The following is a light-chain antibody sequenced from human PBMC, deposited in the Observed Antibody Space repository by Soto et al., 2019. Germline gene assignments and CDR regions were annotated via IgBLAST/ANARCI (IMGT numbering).Light chain of an antibody. J-gene: IGLJ2*01. CDR2: DVS. CDR1: SSDVGGSSKF. Sequence: QSALTQPASVSGSPGQAITISCTGTSSDVGGSSKFVSWYQQHPGKAPKLMIYDVSNRPSGVSNRFSGAKSGNTASLTISGLQAEDEADYYCSSYTISDTLVFGGGTKLTVL. CDR3: SSYTISDTLV. V-gene: IGLV2-14*03.